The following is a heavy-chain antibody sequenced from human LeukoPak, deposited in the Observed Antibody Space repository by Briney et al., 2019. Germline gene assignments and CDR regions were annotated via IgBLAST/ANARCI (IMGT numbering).Heavy chain of an antibody. J-gene: IGHJ3*02. CDR1: GGSISSYY. V-gene: IGHV4-59*01. Sequence: SETLSLTCTVSGGSISSYYWSWIRQPPGKGPEWIGYIYYSGTTNYNPSLKSRVTISVDTSKNQFSLKLSSVTAADTAVYYCARSIRGGYKLNAFDIWGQGTMVTVSS. CDR3: ARSIRGGYKLNAFDI. D-gene: IGHD5-24*01. CDR2: IYYSGTT.